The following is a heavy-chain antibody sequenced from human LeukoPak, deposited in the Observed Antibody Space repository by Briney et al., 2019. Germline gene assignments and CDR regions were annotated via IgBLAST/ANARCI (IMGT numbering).Heavy chain of an antibody. Sequence: SETLSLTCAVSGGSISSSTYSWSWIRQPPGKGLEWIGYIYYSGTTYYNPSLKSRVTISVDTSKNQFSLKLSSVTAVDTAVYYCARDGTYYYAFDIWGQGTMVTVSS. CDR1: GGSISSSTYS. CDR2: IYYSGTT. J-gene: IGHJ3*02. V-gene: IGHV4-30-4*07. D-gene: IGHD3-10*01. CDR3: ARDGTYYYAFDI.